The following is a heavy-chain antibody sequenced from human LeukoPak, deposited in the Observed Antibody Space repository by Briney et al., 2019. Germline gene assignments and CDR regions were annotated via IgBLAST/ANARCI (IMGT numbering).Heavy chain of an antibody. CDR1: GYTFTGYY. V-gene: IGHV1-2*06. J-gene: IGHJ4*02. D-gene: IGHD1-20*01. Sequence: GASVKVSCKASGYTFTGYYIHWVRQAPGQGLEWMGRINPNSGGTNYSQKFQGRVTITRDTSASTAYMELSSLRSEDTAVYYCARDIIGDNWNYFDYWGQGTLVTVSS. CDR3: ARDIIGDNWNYFDY. CDR2: INPNSGGT.